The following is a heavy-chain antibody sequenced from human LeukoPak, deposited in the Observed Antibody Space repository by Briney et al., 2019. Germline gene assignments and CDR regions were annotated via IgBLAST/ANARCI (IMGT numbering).Heavy chain of an antibody. CDR1: GYSFSNYW. D-gene: IGHD2-2*01. J-gene: IGHJ3*02. CDR2: IYPGDSDT. CDR3: ASKYCSSTSCSTGAFDI. Sequence: GESLKISCKGSGYSFSNYWIGWVRQMPGKGLEWMGIIYPGDSDTRYSPSFQGQVTISADKSISTAYLQWSSLKASDTAMYYCASKYCSSTSCSTGAFDIWGQGTMVTVSS. V-gene: IGHV5-51*01.